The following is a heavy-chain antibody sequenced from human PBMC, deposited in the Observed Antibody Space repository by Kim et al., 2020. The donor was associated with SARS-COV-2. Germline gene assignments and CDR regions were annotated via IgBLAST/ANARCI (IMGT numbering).Heavy chain of an antibody. V-gene: IGHV3-30-3*01. D-gene: IGHD3-9*01. Sequence: GGSLRLSCAASGFTFSSYDMHWVRQAPGKGLEWVAVISYDRSNKYYADSVKGRFTISRDNSKNTLYLQMNSLRAEDTAVYYCARDREYYDILTGYYITSYYYYYYGMDVWGQGTTVTVSS. J-gene: IGHJ6*02. CDR2: ISYDRSNK. CDR1: GFTFSSYD. CDR3: ARDREYYDILTGYYITSYYYYYYGMDV.